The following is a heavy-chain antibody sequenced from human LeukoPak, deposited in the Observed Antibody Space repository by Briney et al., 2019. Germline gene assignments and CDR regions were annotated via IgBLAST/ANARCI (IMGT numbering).Heavy chain of an antibody. Sequence: SETLSLTCTVSGGSISSSSHYWGWIRQPPGKGLEWIGSIYYSGSTYYNPSLKSRVTISVDTSKNQFSLNLSSVTAADTAVYYCARDLDFWGQGTLVTVSS. V-gene: IGHV4-39*07. CDR2: IYYSGST. J-gene: IGHJ4*02. CDR1: GGSISSSSHY. CDR3: ARDLDF.